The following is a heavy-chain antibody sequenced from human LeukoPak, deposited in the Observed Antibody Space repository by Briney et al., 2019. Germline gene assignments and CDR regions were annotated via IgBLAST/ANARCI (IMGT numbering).Heavy chain of an antibody. Sequence: EGSLRLSCVASGFAFSDDSMNWVRQPPRKGLEWVSSISSTSKYIYYADSVKGRFTISRDNAKNSLYLQMNNLRVDDSAVYYCAREYTAMAYDYWGQGNLVTVSS. D-gene: IGHD5-18*01. J-gene: IGHJ4*02. CDR1: GFAFSDDS. CDR3: AREYTAMAYDY. CDR2: ISSTSKYI. V-gene: IGHV3-21*01.